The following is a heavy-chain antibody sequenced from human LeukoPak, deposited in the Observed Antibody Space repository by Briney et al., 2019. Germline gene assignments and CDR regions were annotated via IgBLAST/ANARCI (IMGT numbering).Heavy chain of an antibody. CDR1: GFTFSSYS. CDR2: ISSGSSYI. Sequence: GGSLRLSCAASGFTFSSYSMNWVRQAPGKGLEWVSSISSGSSYIYYADSLKGRFTISRDNAKNSLYLQMNSLRAEDTAVYYCARGGAYYYYMDVWGKGTTVTVSS. V-gene: IGHV3-21*01. CDR3: ARGGAYYYYMDV. J-gene: IGHJ6*03. D-gene: IGHD4/OR15-4a*01.